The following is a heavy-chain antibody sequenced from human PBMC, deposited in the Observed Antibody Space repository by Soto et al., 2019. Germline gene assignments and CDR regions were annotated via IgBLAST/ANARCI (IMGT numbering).Heavy chain of an antibody. J-gene: IGHJ5*02. Sequence: ASVKVSCKASGGTFSTDTIIWVRQAPGQGLEWMGRILPMLDITNSAQRFQGRVTITADKSTTTAYMELSSLRSEDTAVYYCARDTICVLRGGCWFYPWGQGTLVSVSS. CDR1: GGTFSTDT. V-gene: IGHV1-69*04. CDR2: ILPMLDIT. CDR3: ARDTICVLRGGCWFYP. D-gene: IGHD3-10*01.